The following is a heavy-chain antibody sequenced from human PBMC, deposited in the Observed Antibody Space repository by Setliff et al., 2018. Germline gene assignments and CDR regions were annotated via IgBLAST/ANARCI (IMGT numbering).Heavy chain of an antibody. CDR3: ARGGYYDSSGTYWYFDL. V-gene: IGHV4-61*09. J-gene: IGHJ2*01. CDR2: IYTSGST. Sequence: SETLSLTCTVSGGSISGGRYYWSWIRQPAGKGLEWIGHIYTSGSTNYNPSLKSRVTISVDTSKNQFSLKLSSVTAADTAVYYCARGGYYDSSGTYWYFDLWGRGTLVTVSS. CDR1: GGSISGGRYY. D-gene: IGHD3-22*01.